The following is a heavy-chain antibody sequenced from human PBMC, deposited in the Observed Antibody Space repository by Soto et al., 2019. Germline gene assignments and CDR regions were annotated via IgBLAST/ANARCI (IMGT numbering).Heavy chain of an antibody. J-gene: IGHJ5*02. CDR3: ARGADYDSSGIRLNWFDP. D-gene: IGHD3-22*01. V-gene: IGHV3-48*02. CDR2: ISSSSSTI. CDR1: GFTFSSYS. Sequence: EVQLVESGGGLVQPGGSLRLSCAASGFTFSSYSMNWVRQAPGKGLEWVSYISSSSSTIYYADSVKGRFIISRDNAKNSLYLQMNSLRDEDTAVYYCARGADYDSSGIRLNWFDPWGQGTLVTVSS.